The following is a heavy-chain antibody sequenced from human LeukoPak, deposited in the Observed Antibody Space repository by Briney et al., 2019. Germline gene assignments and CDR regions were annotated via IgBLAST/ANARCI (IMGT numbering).Heavy chain of an antibody. D-gene: IGHD1-26*01. CDR3: AKAGGSSFDY. CDR2: INSDGRST. J-gene: IGHJ4*02. V-gene: IGHV3-74*01. CDR1: GFTFSNYW. Sequence: GGSLRLSCAASGFTFSNYWMHWVRQAPGKGLVWVSRINSDGRSTNYADSVKGRFTISRDNAKNSLYLQMNSLRAEDTALYYCAKAGGSSFDYWGQGTLVTVSS.